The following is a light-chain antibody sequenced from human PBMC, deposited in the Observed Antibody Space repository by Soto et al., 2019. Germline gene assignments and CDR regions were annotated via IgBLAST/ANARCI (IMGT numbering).Light chain of an antibody. J-gene: IGLJ1*01. V-gene: IGLV2-14*01. Sequence: LTHPASVSWSPGQSITISCTGTSSDVGGYNYVSWYQQHPGKAPKLMIYEVSNRPSGVSNRFSGSKSGNTASLTISGLQAEDEADYYCSSYTSSSLYVFGTGTKVTVL. CDR2: EVS. CDR3: SSYTSSSLYV. CDR1: SSDVGGYNY.